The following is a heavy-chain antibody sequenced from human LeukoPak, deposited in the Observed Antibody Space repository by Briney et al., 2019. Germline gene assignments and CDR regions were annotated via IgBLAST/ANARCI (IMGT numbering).Heavy chain of an antibody. CDR2: INPNSGGT. J-gene: IGHJ4*02. CDR3: ARSKYYYGSGSSDY. V-gene: IGHV1-2*02. CDR1: GYTFTGYY. Sequence: ASVKVSFKASGYTFTGYYMHWVRQAPGQGLEWMGWINPNSGGTNYAQKFQGRVTMTRDTSISTAYMELSRLRSDDTAVYYCARSKYYYGSGSSDYWGQGTLVTVSS. D-gene: IGHD3-10*01.